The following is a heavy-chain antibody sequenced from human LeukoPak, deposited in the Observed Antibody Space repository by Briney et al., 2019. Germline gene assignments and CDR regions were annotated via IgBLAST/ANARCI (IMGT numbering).Heavy chain of an antibody. J-gene: IGHJ3*02. CDR3: ARSPLPQLEGPKNAFDI. D-gene: IGHD6-6*01. CDR2: IYYSGST. CDR1: GGSISSSSYY. V-gene: IGHV4-39*07. Sequence: PSETLSLTCTVSGGSISSSSYYWGWIRQPPGKGLEWIGSIYYSGSTYYNPSLKSRVTISVDRSKNQFSLKLSSVTAADTAVYYCARSPLPQLEGPKNAFDIWGQGTMVTVSS.